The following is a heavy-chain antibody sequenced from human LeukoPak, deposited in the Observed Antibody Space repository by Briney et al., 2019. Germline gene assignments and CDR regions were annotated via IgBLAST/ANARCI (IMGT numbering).Heavy chain of an antibody. CDR2: IYYNGAT. V-gene: IGHV4-59*08. CDR3: ASNPGSGWIDY. D-gene: IGHD6-19*01. CDR1: GGSISKYY. J-gene: IGHJ4*02. Sequence: SETLSLTCTVSGGSISKYYWSWIRQPPGKGLEWIGYIYYNGATNYNPSLKSRVTMSIDTSKNQFSLKPSSVTAADTAVYYCASNPGSGWIDYWGQGTLVTVSS.